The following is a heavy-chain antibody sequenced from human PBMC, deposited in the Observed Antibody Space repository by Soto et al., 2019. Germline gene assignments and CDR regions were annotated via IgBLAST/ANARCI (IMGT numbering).Heavy chain of an antibody. CDR3: ARGKYGGYDFLTY. D-gene: IGHD5-12*01. V-gene: IGHV1-3*04. Sequence: XAVKVSNKASGYPFGNYAMCWVRQAPGQRLEWMGWIHTGNGHTKYSQKFQGRVTFTRDTSASTAYMELTSLRSEDTAAYYCARGKYGGYDFLTYWGQGTRVTVSS. J-gene: IGHJ4*02. CDR1: GYPFGNYA. CDR2: IHTGNGHT.